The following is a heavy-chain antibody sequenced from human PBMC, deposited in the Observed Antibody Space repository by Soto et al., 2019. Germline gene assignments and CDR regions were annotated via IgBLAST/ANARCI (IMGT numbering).Heavy chain of an antibody. Sequence: EVQLVESGGGLVKPGGSLRLSCAASGFTFSTYGMYWVRQAPGKGLEWVSSISSSSGYIYYADSLKGRFTISRDNAKNSLYLQMNSLRAEDTGVYYCARDFWSGYRGDYYYMDVWGKGTTVTVSS. J-gene: IGHJ6*03. CDR3: ARDFWSGYRGDYYYMDV. CDR2: ISSSSGYI. V-gene: IGHV3-21*06. D-gene: IGHD3-3*01. CDR1: GFTFSTYG.